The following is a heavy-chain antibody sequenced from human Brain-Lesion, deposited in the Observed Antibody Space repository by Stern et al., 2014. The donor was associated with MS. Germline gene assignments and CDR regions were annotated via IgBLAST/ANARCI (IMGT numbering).Heavy chain of an antibody. CDR2: INRGSDYI. CDR3: ARVETPLADFYYYYGMDV. J-gene: IGHJ6*02. V-gene: IGHV3-21*01. Sequence: EVQLVESGGGLVKPGGSLRLSCAASGFTFSSYTMNWVRQAPGKGLEWVSSINRGSDYIYYADSVKGRFTISRDNAKNSLYLQMNSLRAEDTALYYCARVETPLADFYYYYGMDVWGQGTTGTVS. CDR1: GFTFSSYT. D-gene: IGHD5-18*01.